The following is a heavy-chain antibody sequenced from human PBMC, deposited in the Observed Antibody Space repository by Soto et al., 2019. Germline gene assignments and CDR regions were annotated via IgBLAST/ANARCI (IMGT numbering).Heavy chain of an antibody. CDR3: ARWYSRERGWYYIDY. D-gene: IGHD6-13*01. J-gene: IGHJ4*02. Sequence: PGGSLRLSCAASGFTVSSNYMSWVRQAPGKGLEWVSVIYSGGSTYYADSVKGRFTISRDNSKNTLYLQMNSLRAEDTAVYYCARWYSRERGWYYIDYWGQGTLVTVSS. V-gene: IGHV3-53*01. CDR1: GFTVSSNY. CDR2: IYSGGST.